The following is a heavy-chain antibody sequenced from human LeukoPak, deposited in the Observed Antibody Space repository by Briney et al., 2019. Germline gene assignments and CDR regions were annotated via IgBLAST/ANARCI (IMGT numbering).Heavy chain of an antibody. D-gene: IGHD3-22*01. CDR2: IYYSGST. CDR1: GGSISSYY. CDR3: ARSRDYYDSSGYPLEVDY. V-gene: IGHV4-59*01. Sequence: SETLSLTCTVSGGSISSYYWSWIRQPPGKGLEWIGYIYYSGSTNYNPSLKSRVTISVDTSKNQFSLKLGSVTAADTAVYYCARSRDYYDSSGYPLEVDYWGQGTLVTVSS. J-gene: IGHJ4*02.